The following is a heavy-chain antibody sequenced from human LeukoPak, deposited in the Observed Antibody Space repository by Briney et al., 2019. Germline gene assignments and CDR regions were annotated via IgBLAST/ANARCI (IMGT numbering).Heavy chain of an antibody. D-gene: IGHD1-26*01. CDR1: GFTFSSYA. Sequence: GGSLRLSCAASGFTFSSYAMRWVRQAPGKGLEWVSAISGSGGSTYYADSVKGGFTISRDNSKNTLYLQMNSLRAEDTAVYYCAKDQRQGGSYLFDYWGQGTLVTVSS. CDR2: ISGSGGST. J-gene: IGHJ4*02. V-gene: IGHV3-23*01. CDR3: AKDQRQGGSYLFDY.